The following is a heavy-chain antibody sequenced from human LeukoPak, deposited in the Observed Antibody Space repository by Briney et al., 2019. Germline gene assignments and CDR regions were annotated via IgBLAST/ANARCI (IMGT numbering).Heavy chain of an antibody. D-gene: IGHD6-13*01. Sequence: ASVKVSCKASGYTFTIYIISWVRHAPGQGLEWRGWINTYNGNTDYAQRVQGRATMTTDTSTSTAYTELRSLRSDDTAVYYCARDRHIAAAVYYYYMDVWRKGTPVTVSS. J-gene: IGHJ6*03. CDR2: INTYNGNT. V-gene: IGHV1-18*01. CDR1: GYTFTIYI. CDR3: ARDRHIAAAVYYYYMDV.